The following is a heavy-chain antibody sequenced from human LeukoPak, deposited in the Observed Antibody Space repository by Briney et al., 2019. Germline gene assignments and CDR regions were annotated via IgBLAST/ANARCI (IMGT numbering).Heavy chain of an antibody. CDR3: AGSTGWARYFDY. CDR1: GFTFRSYP. V-gene: IGHV3-21*04. J-gene: IGHJ4*02. D-gene: IGHD6-19*01. Sequence: GGSLRLSCAASGFTFRSYPMNWVRQAPGKGLEWVSSISSSSSYIYYADSVKGRFTISRDNAKDSLYLQMNSLRAEDTAVYYCAGSTGWARYFDYWGQGTLVTVSS. CDR2: ISSSSSYI.